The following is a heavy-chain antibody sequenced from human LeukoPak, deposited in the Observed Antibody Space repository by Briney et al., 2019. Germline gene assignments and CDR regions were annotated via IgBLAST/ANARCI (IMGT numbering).Heavy chain of an antibody. V-gene: IGHV3-23*01. CDR2: ISGSGGST. CDR3: AKDRGVYGGNFDY. CDR1: GFTFSSYA. Sequence: TGGSLRLSCAASGFTFSSYAMSWVRQAPGKGLEWVSAISGSGGSTFYADSVKGRFTISRDNSKNTLYLQVNSLGAEDTAVYYCAKDRGVYGGNFDYWGQGTLVTVSS. D-gene: IGHD4-23*01. J-gene: IGHJ4*02.